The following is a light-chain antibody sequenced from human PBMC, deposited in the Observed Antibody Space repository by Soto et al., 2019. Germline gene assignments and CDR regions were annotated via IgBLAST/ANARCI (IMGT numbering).Light chain of an antibody. CDR1: QTISTW. CDR2: DAS. V-gene: IGKV1-5*01. Sequence: DIQVTQSPPTLSASVGDRVTITCRASQTISTWMAWYQQKPGKAPKLLVYDASTLQSGVASRFSGSESGTEFTLIISGLQPDDSATYYCQQYTNTNNPWMFGQRSKVDVK. J-gene: IGKJ1*01. CDR3: QQYTNTNNPWM.